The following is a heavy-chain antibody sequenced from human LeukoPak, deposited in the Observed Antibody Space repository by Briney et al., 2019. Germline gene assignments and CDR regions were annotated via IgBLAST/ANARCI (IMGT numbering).Heavy chain of an antibody. J-gene: IGHJ4*02. CDR3: ARDGYASGSHDY. CDR1: GFTFSSYW. Sequence: PGGSLRLSCATSGFTFSSYWMTWARQAPGTGLDWVANIKEDGSRQHYIDSVKGRFTISRDNAKSSLYLQMNSLRVEDSAVYYCARDGYASGSHDYWGQGTLVTVSS. V-gene: IGHV3-7*04. CDR2: IKEDGSRQ. D-gene: IGHD3-10*01.